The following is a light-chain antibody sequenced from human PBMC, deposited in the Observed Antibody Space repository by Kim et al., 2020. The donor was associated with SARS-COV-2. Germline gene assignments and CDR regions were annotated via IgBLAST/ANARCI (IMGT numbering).Light chain of an antibody. J-gene: IGLJ3*02. CDR2: GKN. CDR1: SLRSYY. V-gene: IGLV3-19*01. Sequence: ALGQTVRITCQGDSLRSYYASWYQQKPGQAPVIVIYGKNNRPSGIPDRFSGTSSGNTASLTITGAQAEDEADYYCNSRDSSGNLLFGGGTQLTVL. CDR3: NSRDSSGNLL.